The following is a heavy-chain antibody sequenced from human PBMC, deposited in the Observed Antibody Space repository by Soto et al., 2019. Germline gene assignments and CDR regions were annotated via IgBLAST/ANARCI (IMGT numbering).Heavy chain of an antibody. J-gene: IGHJ6*02. CDR2: IWYDGSNK. V-gene: IGHV3-33*01. CDR3: ARDYHGMDV. CDR1: GFTFSSYG. Sequence: QVQLVESGGGMVQPGRSLRLSCAASGFTFSSYGMHWVRQAPGKGLEWVAVIWYDGSNKYYADSVKGRFTISRDNSKNTLYLQMNSLRAEDTAVYYCARDYHGMDVWGQGTTVTVSS.